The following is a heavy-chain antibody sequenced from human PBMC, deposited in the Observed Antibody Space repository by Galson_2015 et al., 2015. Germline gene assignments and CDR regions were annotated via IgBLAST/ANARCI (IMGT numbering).Heavy chain of an antibody. V-gene: IGHV3-21*01. D-gene: IGHD6-19*01. Sequence: SLRLSCAASGFTFSSYSMNWVRQAPGKGLEWVSSISSSSSYIYYADSVKGRFTISRDNAKNSLYLQMNSLRAEDTAVYYCARDHEVEQWNLYFQHWGQGTLVTVSS. CDR3: ARDHEVEQWNLYFQH. CDR1: GFTFSSYS. J-gene: IGHJ1*01. CDR2: ISSSSSYI.